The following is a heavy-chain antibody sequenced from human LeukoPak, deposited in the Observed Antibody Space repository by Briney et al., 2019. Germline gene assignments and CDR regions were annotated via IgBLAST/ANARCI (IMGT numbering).Heavy chain of an antibody. V-gene: IGHV3-23*01. CDR2: ISSSGDNT. CDR1: GFVFSTYA. D-gene: IGHD3/OR15-3a*01. Sequence: GGSLRLYGAGSGFVFSTYARAWHRQAPGKGLEWVSAISSSGDNTYYADSVKGQFTISRDNSKNTLDLQRNSLRAEDTAMYHCPNVKGLAADASYFDYWGQGTLVTVSS. CDR3: PNVKGLAADASYFDY. J-gene: IGHJ4*02.